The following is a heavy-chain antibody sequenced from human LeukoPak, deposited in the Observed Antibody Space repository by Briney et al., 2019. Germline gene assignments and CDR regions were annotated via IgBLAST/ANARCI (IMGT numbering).Heavy chain of an antibody. V-gene: IGHV3-15*07. D-gene: IGHD2-15*01. Sequence: GGSLRLSCAASGFTFTKAYMSWVRQAPGKGLEWVGRIKSRIDGGTTDFAAPVKGRFTISRDDSKNMLYLQMNSLKNEDTAVYYCTTGWLDYWGQGSLVTASS. J-gene: IGHJ4*02. CDR1: GFTFTKAY. CDR3: TTGWLDY. CDR2: IKSRIDGGTT.